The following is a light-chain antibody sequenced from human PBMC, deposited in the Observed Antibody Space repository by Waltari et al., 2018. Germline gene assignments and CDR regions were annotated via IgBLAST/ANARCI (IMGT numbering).Light chain of an antibody. CDR3: LQYFTTPWT. Sequence: DIVMTQSPDSLAVSLGERATINCKSSQSLLYSSSNKNYLAWYQQKPGQPPKLLIYWASTREPGVPDRFSGSGSGTDFTLTSSGLQAEDVSIFYCLQYFTTPWTFGQGTKVEIK. CDR2: WAS. V-gene: IGKV4-1*01. CDR1: QSLLYSSSNKNY. J-gene: IGKJ1*01.